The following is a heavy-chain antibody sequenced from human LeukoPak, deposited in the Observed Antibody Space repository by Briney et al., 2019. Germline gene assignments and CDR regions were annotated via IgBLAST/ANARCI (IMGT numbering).Heavy chain of an antibody. CDR3: ARGARYFDY. CDR2: ISSSSSTI. V-gene: IGHV3-48*01. Sequence: GGSLRLSCAASGFTFSSYGINWVRQAPGKGLEWVSYISSSSSTIYYADSVKGRFTISRGNAKNSLYLQMNSLRAADTAVYYCARGARYFDYWGQGTLVTVSS. CDR1: GFTFSSYG. J-gene: IGHJ4*02.